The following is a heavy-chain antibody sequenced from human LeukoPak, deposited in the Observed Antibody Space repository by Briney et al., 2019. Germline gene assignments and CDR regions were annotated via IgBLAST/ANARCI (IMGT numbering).Heavy chain of an antibody. D-gene: IGHD3-22*01. CDR1: GFTFSNYA. Sequence: GGSLRLSCAASGFTFSNYAMSWVRQVPGKGLEWVSAISGSGGNTFYADSVKGRFTISRDNSKNTLYLQMNSLRAEDTAVYYCARDYYDSSGYTYYYYGMDVWGQGTTVTVSS. CDR2: ISGSGGNT. J-gene: IGHJ6*02. CDR3: ARDYYDSSGYTYYYYGMDV. V-gene: IGHV3-23*01.